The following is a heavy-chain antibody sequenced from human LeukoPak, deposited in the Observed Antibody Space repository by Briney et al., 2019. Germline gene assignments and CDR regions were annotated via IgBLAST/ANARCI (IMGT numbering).Heavy chain of an antibody. V-gene: IGHV4-38-2*01. Sequence: PSETLSLTCAVSGYSLSIGYYWGWIRQPPGKGLEWIESIYHSGSTYYNPSLKSRVTISVDTSKNQFSLKLSSVTAADTAVYYCARRYGSYSQNLFDCWGQGTLVTVSS. CDR1: GYSLSIGYY. CDR2: IYHSGST. J-gene: IGHJ4*02. D-gene: IGHD3-10*01. CDR3: ARRYGSYSQNLFDC.